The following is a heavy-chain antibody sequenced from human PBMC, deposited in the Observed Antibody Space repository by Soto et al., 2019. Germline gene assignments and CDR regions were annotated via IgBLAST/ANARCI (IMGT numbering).Heavy chain of an antibody. Sequence: SVEVSCKXSGGTFSSYAISWVRQAPGQGLEWMGGIIPIFGTANYAQKFQGRVTITADESTSTAYMELSSLRSEDTAVYYCARSNYGDYEGIYYGMDVWGQGTTVTVSS. CDR3: ARSNYGDYEGIYYGMDV. CDR1: GGTFSSYA. V-gene: IGHV1-69*13. D-gene: IGHD4-17*01. CDR2: IIPIFGTA. J-gene: IGHJ6*02.